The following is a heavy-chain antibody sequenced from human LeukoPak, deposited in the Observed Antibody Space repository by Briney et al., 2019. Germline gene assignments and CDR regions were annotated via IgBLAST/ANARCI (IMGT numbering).Heavy chain of an antibody. V-gene: IGHV4-59*12. J-gene: IGHJ5*02. Sequence: SETLSLTCAVSGGSISSYYWSWIRQPPGKGLEWIGYIYYSGSTNYNPSLKSRVTISVDTSKNQFSLKLSSVTAADTAVYYCARDSRGSSINWFDPWGRGTLVTVSS. D-gene: IGHD2-2*02. CDR2: IYYSGST. CDR3: ARDSRGSSINWFDP. CDR1: GGSISSYY.